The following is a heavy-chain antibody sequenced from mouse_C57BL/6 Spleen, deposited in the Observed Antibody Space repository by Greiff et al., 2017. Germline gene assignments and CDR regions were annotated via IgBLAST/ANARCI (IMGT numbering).Heavy chain of an antibody. D-gene: IGHD1-1*01. CDR1: GFTFSSYA. CDR3: TRDPGGSSYSNWYFDV. CDR2: ISSGGDYI. J-gene: IGHJ1*03. V-gene: IGHV5-9-1*02. Sequence: DVMLVESGEGLVKPGGSLKLSCAASGFTFSSYAMSWVRQTPEKRLEWVAYISSGGDYIYYADTVKGRFTISRDNARNTLYLQMSSLKSEDTAMYYCTRDPGGSSYSNWYFDVWGTGTTVTVSS.